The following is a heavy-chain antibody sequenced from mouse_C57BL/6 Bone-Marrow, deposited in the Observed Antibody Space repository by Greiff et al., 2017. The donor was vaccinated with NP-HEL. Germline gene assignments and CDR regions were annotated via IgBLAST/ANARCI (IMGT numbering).Heavy chain of an antibody. Sequence: EVKLLESGPGLAKPSQTLSITCSVTGYSITSDYWNWIRKFPGNKLEYMGYISYSGSTYYNHSHKNRISITRDTSKDQYYLRLNSVTTEDTATDDCARYHWVKDYYDYWGQGTTLTVSS. V-gene: IGHV3-8*01. CDR2: ISYSGST. CDR1: GYSITSDY. D-gene: IGHD4-1*01. CDR3: ARYHWVKDYYDY. J-gene: IGHJ2*01.